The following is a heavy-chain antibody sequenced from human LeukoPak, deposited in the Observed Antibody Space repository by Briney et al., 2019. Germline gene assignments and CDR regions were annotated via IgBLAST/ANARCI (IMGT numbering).Heavy chain of an antibody. CDR2: IIPIFGTA. V-gene: IGHV1-69*13. J-gene: IGHJ4*02. Sequence: SVKVSCKASGGTLSNYVISWVRQAPGQGLEWMGRIIPIFGTANYAQKFQARVTITADESTTTAYMDLSSLRSEDTAVYYCASRSIVGATENYFDYWGQGTLVTVSS. CDR3: ASRSIVGATENYFDY. D-gene: IGHD1-26*01. CDR1: GGTLSNYV.